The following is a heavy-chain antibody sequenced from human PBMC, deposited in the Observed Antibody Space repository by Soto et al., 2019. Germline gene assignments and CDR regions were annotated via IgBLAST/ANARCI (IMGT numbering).Heavy chain of an antibody. CDR2: IYSGGST. Sequence: EVQLVESGGGLVQPGGSLRLSCAASGFTVSSNYMSWVRQAPGKGLEWVSVIYSGGSTYYADSVKGRFPISRDNSKNTLYLQMNSLRAEDTAVYYCAREARDDGFDYWGQGTLVTVSS. CDR3: AREARDDGFDY. D-gene: IGHD3-3*01. CDR1: GFTVSSNY. J-gene: IGHJ4*02. V-gene: IGHV3-66*01.